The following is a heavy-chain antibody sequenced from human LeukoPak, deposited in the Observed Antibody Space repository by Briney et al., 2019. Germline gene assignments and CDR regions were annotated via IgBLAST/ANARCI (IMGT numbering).Heavy chain of an antibody. Sequence: GGSLRLSCAASGFTVSSNYMSWVRQAPGKGLEGVSVIYSGGSTYYADSVKGRFTISRDNSKTPLYLKMNSLRDEDTAVYYCARALDFWSGYYVYWGQGTLVTVSS. CDR1: GFTVSSNY. CDR3: ARALDFWSGYYVY. D-gene: IGHD3-3*01. CDR2: IYSGGST. V-gene: IGHV3-53*01. J-gene: IGHJ4*02.